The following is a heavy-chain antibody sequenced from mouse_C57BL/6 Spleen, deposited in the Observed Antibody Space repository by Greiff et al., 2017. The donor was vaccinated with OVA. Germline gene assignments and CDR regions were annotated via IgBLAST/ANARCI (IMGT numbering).Heavy chain of an antibody. Sequence: DVHLVESGGGLVKPGGSLKLSCAASGFTFSDYGMHWVRQAPEKGLEWVAYISSGSSTIYYADTVKGRFTISRDNAKNTLFLQMTSLRSEDTAMYYCGGSNYGAMDYWGQGTSVTVSS. CDR2: ISSGSSTI. V-gene: IGHV5-17*01. D-gene: IGHD2-5*01. J-gene: IGHJ4*01. CDR1: GFTFSDYG. CDR3: GGSNYGAMDY.